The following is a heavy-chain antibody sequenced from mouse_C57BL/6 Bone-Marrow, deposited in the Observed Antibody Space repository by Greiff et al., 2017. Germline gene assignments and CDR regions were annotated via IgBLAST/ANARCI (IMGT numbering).Heavy chain of an antibody. CDR1: GYTFTSYW. CDR3: ARPCYSDYWYFDV. J-gene: IGHJ1*03. V-gene: IGHV1-55*01. CDR2: IYPGSGST. D-gene: IGHD2-12*01. Sequence: QVQLQQSGAELVKPGASVKMSCKASGYTFTSYWITWVKQRPGQGLEWIGDIYPGSGSTNYNEKFKSKATLTVDTSSSTAYMQLSILTSEYSAVYCCARPCYSDYWYFDVWGTGTTVTVSS.